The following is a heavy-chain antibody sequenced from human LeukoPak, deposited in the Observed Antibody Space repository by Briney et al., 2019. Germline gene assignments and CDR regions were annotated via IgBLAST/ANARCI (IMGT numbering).Heavy chain of an antibody. V-gene: IGHV1-69*04. CDR1: GDTFNDYT. CDR3: ARDGGLDRTEYYYYGMDV. D-gene: IGHD2/OR15-2a*01. Sequence: SVKVSCKASGDTFNDYTFSWVRQAPGQGLEWMGRIMPFLDVANYAPKFQGRVTLTADKSTSTAYMELRSLRSDDTAVYYCARDGGLDRTEYYYYGMDVWGQGTTVTVSS. CDR2: IMPFLDVA. J-gene: IGHJ6*02.